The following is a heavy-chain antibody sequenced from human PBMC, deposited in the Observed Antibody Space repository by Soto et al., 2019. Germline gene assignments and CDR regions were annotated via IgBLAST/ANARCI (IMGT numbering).Heavy chain of an antibody. D-gene: IGHD6-19*01. CDR1: GDSVSSNSAA. Sequence: QVQLQQSGPGLVKPSQPLSLTCAISGDSVSSNSAAWNWIRQSPSRGLEWLGRTYYRSNWYNDYGVYVKRRITIHPDTSKKPFYLQLSSVPPADTAVYYCARDLGGIGVAGCNYYYYGMDVWGQGTTVTVSS. CDR3: ARDLGGIGVAGCNYYYYGMDV. J-gene: IGHJ6*02. CDR2: TYYRSNWYN. V-gene: IGHV6-1*01.